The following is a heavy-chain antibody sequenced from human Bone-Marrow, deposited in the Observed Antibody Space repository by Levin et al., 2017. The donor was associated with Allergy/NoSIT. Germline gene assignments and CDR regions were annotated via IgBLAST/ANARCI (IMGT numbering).Heavy chain of an antibody. V-gene: IGHV3-23*01. CDR3: AKDHGVWAMIVVVPTPTSWGNDY. CDR1: GFTFSSYA. D-gene: IGHD3-22*01. Sequence: GGSLRLSCAASGFTFSSYAMSWVRQAPGKGLEWVSAISGSGGSTYYADSVKGRFTISRDNSKNTLYLQMNSLRAEDTAVYYCAKDHGVWAMIVVVPTPTSWGNDYWGQGTLVTVSS. CDR2: ISGSGGST. J-gene: IGHJ4*02.